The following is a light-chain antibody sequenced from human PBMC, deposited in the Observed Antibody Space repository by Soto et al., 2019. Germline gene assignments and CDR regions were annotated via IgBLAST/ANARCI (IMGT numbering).Light chain of an antibody. CDR3: FSYTTPRTFV. CDR1: SSDIGAYDY. CDR2: EVF. V-gene: IGLV2-14*03. Sequence: QSALTQPASVSGSPGQAITISCTGTSSDIGAYDYVSWYQQHPGKAPKLMIYEVFRRPSGISDRFSGSKSGNTASLTISGLQAEDEADYYCFSYTTPRTFVFGGGTKLTVL. J-gene: IGLJ2*01.